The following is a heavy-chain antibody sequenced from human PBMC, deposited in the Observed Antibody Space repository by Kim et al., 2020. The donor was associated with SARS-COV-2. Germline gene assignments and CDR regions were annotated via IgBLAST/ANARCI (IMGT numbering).Heavy chain of an antibody. CDR3: ARGTYYYDSSGYYPY. CDR2: IYSGGST. J-gene: IGHJ4*02. D-gene: IGHD3-22*01. Sequence: GGSLRLSCAASGFTVSSNYMSWVRQAPGKGLEWVSVIYSGGSTYYADSVKGRFTISRDNSKNTLYLQMNSLRAEDTAVYYCARGTYYYDSSGYYPYWGQGTLVTVSS. CDR1: GFTVSSNY. V-gene: IGHV3-53*01.